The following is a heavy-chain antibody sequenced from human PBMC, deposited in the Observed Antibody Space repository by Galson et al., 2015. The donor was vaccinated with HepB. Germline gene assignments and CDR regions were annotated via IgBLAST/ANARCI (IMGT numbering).Heavy chain of an antibody. Sequence: SLRLSCAASGFIFSSYWMSWVRQAPGKGLEWVANINQDGSEKYFVDSAKGRFTISRDNAKSSLSLQMNSLRAEDTAVYYCMRDPNSRGARYAPGDYWGQGTLVTVSS. CDR3: MRDPNSRGARYAPGDY. V-gene: IGHV3-7*03. J-gene: IGHJ4*02. CDR1: GFIFSSYW. D-gene: IGHD2-8*01. CDR2: INQDGSEK.